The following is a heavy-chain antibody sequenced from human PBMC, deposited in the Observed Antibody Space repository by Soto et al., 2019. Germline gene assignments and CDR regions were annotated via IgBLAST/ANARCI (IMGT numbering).Heavy chain of an antibody. D-gene: IGHD6-6*01. V-gene: IGHV1-46*01. J-gene: IGHJ6*02. CDR2: INPSGGST. Sequence: QVQLVQSGAEVKKPGASVKVSCKASGYTFTSYYMHWVRQAPGQGLEWMGIINPSGGSTSYAQKCQGRGTMTRDTSTGTVDVELSSLRSEDTAVYYCARDSSSSDDGMDVWGRGTTVTVSS. CDR1: GYTFTSYY. CDR3: ARDSSSSDDGMDV.